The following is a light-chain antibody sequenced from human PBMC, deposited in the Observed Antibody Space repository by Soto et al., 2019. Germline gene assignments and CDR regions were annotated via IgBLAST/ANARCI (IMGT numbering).Light chain of an antibody. V-gene: IGKV3-15*01. Sequence: RSPAPQTLARRHMHTQYYRPSQSISSNLAWYQQKPGQAPRLLIYGASTRATGIPARFSGSGSGAEFTLTISSLQSEDFAVYYCQHYNNWPPWTFGQGTKVDIK. CDR2: GAS. CDR3: QHYNNWPPWT. J-gene: IGKJ1*01. CDR1: QSISSN.